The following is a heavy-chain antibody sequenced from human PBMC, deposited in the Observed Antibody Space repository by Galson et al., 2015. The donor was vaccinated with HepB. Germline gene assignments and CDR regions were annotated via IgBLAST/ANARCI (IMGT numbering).Heavy chain of an antibody. CDR2: IYPGDSDT. CDR1: GYSFTSYW. V-gene: IGHV5-51*01. J-gene: IGHJ2*01. CDR3: ARHNPYDILTGYYNVNWYFDL. D-gene: IGHD3-9*01. Sequence: QSGAEVKKPGESLKISCKGSGYSFTSYWIGWVRQMPGKGLEWMGIIYPGDSDTRYSPSFQGQVTISADKSISTAYLQWSSLKASDTAMYYCARHNPYDILTGYYNVNWYFDLWGRGTLVTVSS.